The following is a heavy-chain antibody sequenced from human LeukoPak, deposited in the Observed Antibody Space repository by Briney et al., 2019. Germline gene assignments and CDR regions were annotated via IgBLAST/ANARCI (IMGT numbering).Heavy chain of an antibody. Sequence: SETLSLTCTVSGSSISPNYWSWIRQPPGKGLEWIGYIYYSGSTRYNPSLKSRVTISVDTSKNQFSLKLSSVTAADTAVYYCARQDSPWDYDFWSGSQYYFDYWGQGTLVTVSS. CDR3: ARQDSPWDYDFWSGSQYYFDY. CDR1: GSSISPNY. D-gene: IGHD3-3*01. V-gene: IGHV4-59*08. CDR2: IYYSGST. J-gene: IGHJ4*02.